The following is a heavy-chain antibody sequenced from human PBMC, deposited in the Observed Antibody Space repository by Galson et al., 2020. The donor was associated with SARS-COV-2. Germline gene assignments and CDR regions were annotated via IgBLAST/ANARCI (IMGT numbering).Heavy chain of an antibody. Sequence: SVKVSCKASGGTFSSYAISWVRQAPGQGLEWMGGIIPIPGIANYAQKFHGRVTITADKSTSTAYMELSSLRSEDTAVYYCAREPSHRLITIFGGAQMGRGFDYWGQGTLVTVSS. CDR3: AREPSHRLITIFGGAQMGRGFDY. V-gene: IGHV1-69*10. J-gene: IGHJ4*02. CDR2: IIPIPGIA. D-gene: IGHD3-3*01. CDR1: GGTFSSYA.